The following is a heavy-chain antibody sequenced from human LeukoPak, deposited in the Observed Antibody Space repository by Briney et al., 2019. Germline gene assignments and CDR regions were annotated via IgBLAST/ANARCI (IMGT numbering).Heavy chain of an antibody. D-gene: IGHD6-19*01. CDR1: GNSISSGDNY. CDR3: ARAAVAARWFDP. CDR2: IYTSGST. Sequence: PSETLSLTCTVSGNSISSGDNYWSWIRQPAGKGLEWIGRIYTSGSTNYNPSLKSRVTISVDKSKNQFSLKLSSVTAADTAVYYCARAAVAARWFDPWGQGTLVTVSS. V-gene: IGHV4-61*02. J-gene: IGHJ5*02.